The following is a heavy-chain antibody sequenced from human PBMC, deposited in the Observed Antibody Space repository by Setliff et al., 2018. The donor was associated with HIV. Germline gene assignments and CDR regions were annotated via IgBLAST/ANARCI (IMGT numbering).Heavy chain of an antibody. Sequence: GGSLRLSCVASGLTLSSYAMNWVRQAPGKGLEWLSGLSNTGSSTYYGDSVKGRFTISRDKSRNIVFLQMKSLRVEDTALYYCAKAASNLAAAGGPLDMWGPGTVVTVSS. V-gene: IGHV3-23*01. CDR2: LSNTGSST. CDR1: GLTLSSYA. D-gene: IGHD6-13*01. J-gene: IGHJ3*02. CDR3: AKAASNLAAAGGPLDM.